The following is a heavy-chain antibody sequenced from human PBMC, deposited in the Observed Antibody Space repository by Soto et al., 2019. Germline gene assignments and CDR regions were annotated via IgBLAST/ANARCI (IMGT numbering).Heavy chain of an antibody. Sequence: SETLSLTCTVSGGSISSGDYYWSWIRQPPGKGLEWIGYIYYSGSTYYNPSLKSRVTISVDTSKNQFSLKLSSVTAADTAVYYCAREWQNFEHSLWGQGTRVTVSP. CDR2: IYYSGST. V-gene: IGHV4-30-4*01. J-gene: IGHJ4*02. D-gene: IGHD2-15*01. CDR1: GGSISSGDYY. CDR3: AREWQNFEHSL.